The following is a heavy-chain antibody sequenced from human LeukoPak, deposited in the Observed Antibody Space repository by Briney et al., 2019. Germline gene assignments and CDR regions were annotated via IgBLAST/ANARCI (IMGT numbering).Heavy chain of an antibody. V-gene: IGHV1-69*13. CDR2: IIPIFGTA. D-gene: IGHD5-24*01. Sequence: ASVKVSCKASGYTFTSYGISWVRQAPGQGLEWMGGIIPIFGTANYAQKFQGRVTITADESTSTAYMELSSLRSEDTAVYYCARGEMATTWPFDYWGQGTLVTVSS. CDR1: GYTFTSYG. J-gene: IGHJ4*02. CDR3: ARGEMATTWPFDY.